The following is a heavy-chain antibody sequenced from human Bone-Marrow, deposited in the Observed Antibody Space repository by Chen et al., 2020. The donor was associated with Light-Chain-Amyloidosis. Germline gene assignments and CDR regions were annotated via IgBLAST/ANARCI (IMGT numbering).Heavy chain of an antibody. CDR3: AKDKGQGPDTVSFNYHALDV. D-gene: IGHD4-17*01. J-gene: IGHJ6*02. CDR2: ISWNSGST. V-gene: IGHV3-9*01. CDR1: GFAFDDYA. Sequence: EVQLVESGGGLVQPGRSLRLSCAASGFAFDDYAMHWVRQAPGKGLQWVSGISWNSGSTAYADSVKGRFTISRDNAKNSLHLQMNSLTIEDTALYYCAKDKGQGPDTVSFNYHALDVLGQGTTVTVSS.